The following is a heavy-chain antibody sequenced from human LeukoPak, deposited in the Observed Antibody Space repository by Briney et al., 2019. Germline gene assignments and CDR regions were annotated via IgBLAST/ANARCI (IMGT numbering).Heavy chain of an antibody. CDR1: GYTFTGYY. D-gene: IGHD6-13*01. V-gene: IGHV1-2*06. CDR2: INPNSGGT. J-gene: IGHJ6*02. CDR3: ARDLSSWYSDYYYGMDV. Sequence: ASVKVSCKASGYTFTGYYMHWVRQAPGQGLEWMGRINPNSGGTNYAQKFQGRVTMTRDTSASTAYMELSSLRSEDTAVYYCARDLSSWYSDYYYGMDVWGQGTTVTVSS.